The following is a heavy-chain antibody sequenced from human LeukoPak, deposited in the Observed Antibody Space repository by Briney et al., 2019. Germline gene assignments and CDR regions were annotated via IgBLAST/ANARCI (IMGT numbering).Heavy chain of an antibody. CDR2: INPNSGGT. D-gene: IGHD6-6*01. V-gene: IGHV1-2*02. CDR3: ARDRGGSSSDFDF. J-gene: IGHJ4*02. CDR1: GYTFTGYY. Sequence: ASAKVSCKASGYTFTGYYMHWVRQAPGQGLEWMGWINPNSGGTNYAQKFQGRVTMTRDTSIGTAYMELSRLISDDTAVYYCARDRGGSSSDFDFWGQGTLVTVSS.